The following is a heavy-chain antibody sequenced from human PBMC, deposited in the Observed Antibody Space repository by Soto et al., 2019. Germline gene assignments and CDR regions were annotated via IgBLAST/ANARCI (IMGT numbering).Heavy chain of an antibody. V-gene: IGHV1-69*01. CDR1: GGTFSSYA. Sequence: QVQLVQSGAEVKKPGSSVKVSCKASGGTFSSYAISWVRQAPGQGLEWMGGIIPIFGTATYAQKFQGRVTITADESTSTAYMELTSLRSEDPAVYYCAREVGAPLNWFDPWGQGTLVTSPQ. CDR2: IIPIFGTA. D-gene: IGHD1-26*01. CDR3: AREVGAPLNWFDP. J-gene: IGHJ5*02.